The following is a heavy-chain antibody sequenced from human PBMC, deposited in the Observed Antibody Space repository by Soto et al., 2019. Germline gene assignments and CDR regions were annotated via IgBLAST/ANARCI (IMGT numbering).Heavy chain of an antibody. CDR3: AKVELYCSSTSCSSFDH. J-gene: IGHJ4*02. CDR1: GFTFSSYA. V-gene: IGHV3-23*01. D-gene: IGHD2-2*01. Sequence: EVQLLESGGGLVQPGGSLRLSCAASGFTFSSYAMSWVRQAPGKGLEWVSAISGSGGSTYYADSVKGRFTISRDNSKNTLYLQMNSLRAEDTAVYYCAKVELYCSSTSCSSFDHWGQGTLVTVSS. CDR2: ISGSGGST.